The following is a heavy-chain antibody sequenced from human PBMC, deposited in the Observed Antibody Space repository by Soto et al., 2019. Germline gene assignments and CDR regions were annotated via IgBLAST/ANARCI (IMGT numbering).Heavy chain of an antibody. Sequence: VQLVESGGGLVRPGGSLRLSCAASGFTFSDYYMTWIRQAPGKGLEWVSYITGSSDYTNYADSVKGRFTISRDNVKNSLYLQMNSLRAEDTAVYYCAREYYYGMDVWGQGTTVTVSS. CDR3: AREYYYGMDV. CDR2: ITGSSDYT. J-gene: IGHJ6*02. V-gene: IGHV3-11*05. CDR1: GFTFSDYY.